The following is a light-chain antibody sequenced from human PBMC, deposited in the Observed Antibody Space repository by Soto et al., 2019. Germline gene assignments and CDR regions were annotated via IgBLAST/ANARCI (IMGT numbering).Light chain of an antibody. Sequence: DIVMTQSPLSLSVTPGEPASISCRSTQSLVHRNGNYFFDWYLQKPGQSPQLLIFWGSIRASGVPDRFSGSASGTDFTLRITRVEAEDVGIYYCMQALQTPYTFGQGTKLEIK. CDR3: MQALQTPYT. CDR1: QSLVHRNGNYF. J-gene: IGKJ2*01. V-gene: IGKV2-28*01. CDR2: WGS.